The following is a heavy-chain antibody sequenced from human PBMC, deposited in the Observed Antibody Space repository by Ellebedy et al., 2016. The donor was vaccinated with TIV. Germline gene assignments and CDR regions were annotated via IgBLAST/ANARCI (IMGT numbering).Heavy chain of an antibody. J-gene: IGHJ6*02. CDR2: FDPEDGEA. CDR3: ARAWDTGMAPNYYYGMDV. CDR1: GYTLSELS. Sequence: AASVKVSCKVSGYTLSELSMHWVRQAPGKGLEWMGGFDPEDGEAIYAQKFQGRVTMTEDTSTDTAYMELRRLRSEDTAVYYCARAWDTGMAPNYYYGMDVWGQGTTVTVSS. V-gene: IGHV1-24*01. D-gene: IGHD5-18*01.